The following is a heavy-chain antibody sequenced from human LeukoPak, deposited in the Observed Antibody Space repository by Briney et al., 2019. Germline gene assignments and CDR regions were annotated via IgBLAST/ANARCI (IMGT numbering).Heavy chain of an antibody. CDR3: ASSSYSSSWYSTGRFDP. D-gene: IGHD6-13*01. Sequence: PSQTLSLTCAVSGGSISSGGYSWSWIRQPPGKGLEWIGYIYHSGSTYYNPSLKSRVTISVDRSKNQFSLKLSSVTAADTAVYYCASSSYSSSWYSTGRFDPWGQGTLVTVSS. CDR2: IYHSGST. J-gene: IGHJ5*02. CDR1: GGSISSGGYS. V-gene: IGHV4-30-2*01.